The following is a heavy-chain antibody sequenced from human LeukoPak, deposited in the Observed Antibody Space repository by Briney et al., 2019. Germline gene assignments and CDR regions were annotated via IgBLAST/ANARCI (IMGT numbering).Heavy chain of an antibody. CDR3: ARDLNY. CDR2: INTSGT. V-gene: IGHV4-4*07. CDR1: GASISHSD. Sequence: SETLSLTCTVSGASISHSDWSWIRQTAGKGLEWIGRINTSGTKYNPSLRSRVTMSVETSKNQFSLNLRSVTAADTAMYWCARDLNYWGQGTQITVSS. J-gene: IGHJ4*02.